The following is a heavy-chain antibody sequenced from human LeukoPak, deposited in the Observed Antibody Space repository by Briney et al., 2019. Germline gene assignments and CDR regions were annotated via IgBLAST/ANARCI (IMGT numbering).Heavy chain of an antibody. J-gene: IGHJ6*03. D-gene: IGHD6-13*01. Sequence: SETLSLTCAVYGGSFSGYYWSWIRHPPGKGLEWMGEINHRGSTNYNPSLKSRVTISVDTSKNQFSLKLSSVTAADTAVYYCARGQYSSSWYDYYYMDVWGKGTTVTVSS. CDR1: GGSFSGYY. V-gene: IGHV4-34*01. CDR3: ARGQYSSSWYDYYYMDV. CDR2: INHRGST.